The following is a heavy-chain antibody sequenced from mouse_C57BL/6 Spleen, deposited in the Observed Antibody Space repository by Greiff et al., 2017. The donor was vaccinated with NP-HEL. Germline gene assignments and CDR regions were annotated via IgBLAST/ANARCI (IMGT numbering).Heavy chain of an antibody. V-gene: IGHV1-26*01. CDR2: INPNNGGT. D-gene: IGHD2-3*01. CDR3: ARWYDYVDY. Sequence: VQLQQSGPELVKPGASVKISCKASGYTFTDYYMNWVKQSHGKSLEWIGDINPNNGGTSYNQKFKGKATLTVDKSSSTAYMELRSLTSEDSAVYYCARWYDYVDYWGQGTTLTVSS. J-gene: IGHJ2*01. CDR1: GYTFTDYY.